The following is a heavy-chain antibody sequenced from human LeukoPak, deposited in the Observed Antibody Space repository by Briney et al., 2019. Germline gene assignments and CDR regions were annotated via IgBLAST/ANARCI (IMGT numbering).Heavy chain of an antibody. Sequence: PGGSLRLSCVASGITFSTYSMNWVRQAPGKGLEWVSAISGSGGSTYYADSVKGRFTISRDNSKNTLYLQMNSLRAEDTAVYYCADVGYCSSTSCRDDYWGQGTLVTVSS. V-gene: IGHV3-23*01. CDR1: GITFSTYS. D-gene: IGHD2-2*01. CDR2: ISGSGGST. CDR3: ADVGYCSSTSCRDDY. J-gene: IGHJ4*02.